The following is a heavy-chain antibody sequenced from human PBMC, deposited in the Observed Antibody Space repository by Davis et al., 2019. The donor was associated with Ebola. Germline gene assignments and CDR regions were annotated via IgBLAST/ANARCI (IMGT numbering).Heavy chain of an antibody. CDR2: INHSGST. CDR1: GGSFSGYY. J-gene: IGHJ4*02. D-gene: IGHD2-21*02. CDR3: ARFVVTTSLVGFDY. V-gene: IGHV4-34*01. Sequence: SETLSLTCAVYGGSFSGYYWSWIRQPPGKGLEWIGEINHSGSTNYNPSLKSRVTISVDTSKNQFSLKLSSVTVADTAVYYCARFVVTTSLVGFDYWGQGTLVTVSS.